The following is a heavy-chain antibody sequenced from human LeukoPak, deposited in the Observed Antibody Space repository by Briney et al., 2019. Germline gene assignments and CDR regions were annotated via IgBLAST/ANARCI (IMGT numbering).Heavy chain of an antibody. CDR2: IKQDGSEK. J-gene: IGHJ5*02. CDR3: AGGEWPNWFDP. Sequence: GGSLRLSCAASGFTFSSYWMSWVRQAPGKGLEWVANIKQDGSEKYYVDSVKGRFTISRDNAKNSLYLQTNSLRAEDTAVYYCAGGEWPNWFDPWGQGTLVTVSS. V-gene: IGHV3-7*01. CDR1: GFTFSSYW. D-gene: IGHD3-10*01.